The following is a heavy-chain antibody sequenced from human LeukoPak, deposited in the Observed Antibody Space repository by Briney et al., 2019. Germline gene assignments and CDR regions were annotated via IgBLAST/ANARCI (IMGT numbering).Heavy chain of an antibody. Sequence: ASVKVSCKASGYTFTGYYMHWVRQAPGQGLGWMGWINPNSGGTNYAQKFQGRVTMTRDTSISTAYMELSRLRSDDTAVYYCARGPLLYYDILTGYYEGDYYYYYMDVWGKGTTVTISS. CDR2: INPNSGGT. CDR3: ARGPLLYYDILTGYYEGDYYYYYMDV. J-gene: IGHJ6*03. CDR1: GYTFTGYY. V-gene: IGHV1-2*02. D-gene: IGHD3-9*01.